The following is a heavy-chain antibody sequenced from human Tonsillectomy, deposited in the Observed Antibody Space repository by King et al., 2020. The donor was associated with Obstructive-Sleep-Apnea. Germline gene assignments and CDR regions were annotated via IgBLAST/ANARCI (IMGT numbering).Heavy chain of an antibody. CDR2: ISYEDGTNK. CDR3: ATGSGYYYFES. Sequence: VQLVESGGGVVQPGRSLRLSCAASGFRFTNYGMHWVRQAPGKGLEWVAMISYEDGTNKYYADSVKGRFTISRDNSKNTLLLQMSSVRAEDTAVYYCATGSGYYYFESWGRGTLVTVSS. D-gene: IGHD3-3*01. J-gene: IGHJ4*02. CDR1: GFRFTNYG. V-gene: IGHV3-30*03.